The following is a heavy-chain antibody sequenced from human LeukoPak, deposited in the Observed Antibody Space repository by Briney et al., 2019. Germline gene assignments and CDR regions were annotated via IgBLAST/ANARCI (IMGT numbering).Heavy chain of an antibody. CDR1: GYTLTELS. Sequence: ASVKVSCKVSGYTLTELSMHWVRQAPGKGLEWMGGFDPEDGETIYAQKFQGRVTMTEDTSTDTAYMELSSLRSEGTAVYYCATDLLVAGTFYYWGQGTLVTVSS. D-gene: IGHD6-19*01. J-gene: IGHJ4*02. CDR2: FDPEDGET. CDR3: ATDLLVAGTFYY. V-gene: IGHV1-24*01.